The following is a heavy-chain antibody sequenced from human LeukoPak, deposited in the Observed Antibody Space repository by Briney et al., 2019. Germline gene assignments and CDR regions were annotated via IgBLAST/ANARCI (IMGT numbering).Heavy chain of an antibody. CDR1: GFTFSSYG. J-gene: IGHJ6*02. CDR3: VGSGSYYYYYGMDV. D-gene: IGHD1-26*01. Sequence: GRSLRLSCAASGFTFSSYGMHWVRQAPGKGLEWVAVIWYDGSNKYYADSVKGRFTISRDNAKNSLYLQMNSLRAEDTAVYYCVGSGSYYYYYGMDVWGQGTTVTVSS. CDR2: IWYDGSNK. V-gene: IGHV3-33*03.